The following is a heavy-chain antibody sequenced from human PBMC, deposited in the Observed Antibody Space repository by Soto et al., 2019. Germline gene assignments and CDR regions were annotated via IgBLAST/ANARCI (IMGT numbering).Heavy chain of an antibody. CDR1: GGSISSYY. V-gene: IGHV4-59*01. CDR3: ARTHGPFDY. J-gene: IGHJ4*02. CDR2: IYYSGST. Sequence: PSETLSLTCTVSGGSISSYYWSWIRQPPGKGLEWIGYIYYSGSTNYNPSLKSRVTISVDTSKNQFSLKLSSVTAADTAVYYCARTHGPFDYRAQRTPVTVSS.